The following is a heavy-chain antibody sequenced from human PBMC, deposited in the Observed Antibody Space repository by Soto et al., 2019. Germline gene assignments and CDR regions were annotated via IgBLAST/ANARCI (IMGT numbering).Heavy chain of an antibody. J-gene: IGHJ3*02. V-gene: IGHV3-7*01. CDR3: ASPIYPYYDFWSGYYWGGRYDAFDI. D-gene: IGHD3-3*01. Sequence: PGGSLRLSCAASGFTFSSYWMSWVRQAPGKGLEWVANIKQDGSEKYYVDSVKGRFTISRDNAKNSLYLQMNSLRAEDTAVYYCASPIYPYYDFWSGYYWGGRYDAFDIWGQGTMVTVSS. CDR1: GFTFSSYW. CDR2: IKQDGSEK.